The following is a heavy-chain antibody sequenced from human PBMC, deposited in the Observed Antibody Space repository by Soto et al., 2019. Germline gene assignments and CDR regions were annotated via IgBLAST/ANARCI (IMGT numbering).Heavy chain of an antibody. CDR3: AKTAVAVLYYYYGMDV. Sequence: PGESLKISCKGSGYSFTSYWIGWVRQMPGKGLEWMGIIYPGDSDTIYSPSFQGQVTISADKSISTAYLQWSSLKASDTAMYYCAKTAVAVLYYYYGMDVGGKGTTVPVPS. CDR2: IYPGDSDT. V-gene: IGHV5-51*01. D-gene: IGHD6-19*01. CDR1: GYSFTSYW. J-gene: IGHJ6*04.